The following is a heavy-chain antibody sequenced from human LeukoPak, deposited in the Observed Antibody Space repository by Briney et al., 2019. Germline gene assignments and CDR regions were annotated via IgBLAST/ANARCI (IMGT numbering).Heavy chain of an antibody. Sequence: PSETLSLTCTVSGGSISSYYWSWIRQPPGKGLEWIGEINHSGSTNYNPSLKSRVTISVDTSKNQFSLKLSSVTAADTAVYYCASTIALGRLLYQDFRFDYWGQGTLVTVSS. CDR2: INHSGST. V-gene: IGHV4-34*01. CDR1: GGSISSYY. D-gene: IGHD3-3*01. CDR3: ASTIALGRLLYQDFRFDY. J-gene: IGHJ4*02.